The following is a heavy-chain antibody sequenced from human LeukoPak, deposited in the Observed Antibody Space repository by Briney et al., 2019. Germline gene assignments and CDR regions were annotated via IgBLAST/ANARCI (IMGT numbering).Heavy chain of an antibody. D-gene: IGHD1-26*01. CDR2: INYSGRT. CDR3: ARDIDDVGALLDF. J-gene: IGHJ4*02. CDR1: DDSISNNRYF. V-gene: IGHV4-39*07. Sequence: SETLSLTCAVSDDSISNNRYFWAWIRQPPGQGLVWIGSINYSGRTYYNPSLKSRLTTSVDTAKRQFSLRLTSVTAADTALYYCARDIDDVGALLDFWGQGTLVTVSS.